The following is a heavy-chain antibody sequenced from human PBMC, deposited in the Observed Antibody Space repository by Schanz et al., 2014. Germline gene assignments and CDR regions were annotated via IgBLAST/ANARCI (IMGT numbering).Heavy chain of an antibody. CDR2: ISYDGSNK. CDR1: GFTLSSYA. V-gene: IGHV3-30-3*01. D-gene: IGHD3-9*01. J-gene: IGHJ4*02. CDR3: ARDSRPNYDFLTAYYSIDY. Sequence: QVQLVEPGGGVVQPGRSLRLSCAAYGFTLSSYAMHWVRQAPGKGLEWVAVISYDGSNKYYADSVKGRFTISRDNAKNTLYLQMNSLRAEDTAVYYCARDSRPNYDFLTAYYSIDYWGQGTLVTVSS.